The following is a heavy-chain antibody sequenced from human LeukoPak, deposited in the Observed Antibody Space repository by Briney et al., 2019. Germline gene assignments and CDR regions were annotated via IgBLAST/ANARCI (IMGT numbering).Heavy chain of an antibody. D-gene: IGHD2-2*01. V-gene: IGHV4-34*01. CDR2: INHSGST. CDR1: GGSFSGYY. Sequence: PSETLSLTCAVYGGSFSGYYWSWIRQPPGKGLEWIGEINHSGSTNYNSSLKSRVTISVDTSKNQFSLKLSSVTAADTAVYYCARTAQIRYCSSTSCYYYYYGMDVWGQGTTVTVSS. CDR3: ARTAQIRYCSSTSCYYYYYGMDV. J-gene: IGHJ6*02.